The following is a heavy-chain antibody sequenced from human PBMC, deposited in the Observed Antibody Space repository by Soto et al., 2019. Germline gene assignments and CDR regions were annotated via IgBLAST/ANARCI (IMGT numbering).Heavy chain of an antibody. V-gene: IGHV4-4*07. D-gene: IGHD5-18*01. Sequence: QVQLQESGPGLVRPSETLSLTCTVSGVSITNYYWTWIRQPAGKGLEWIGRIFPSGSTNYNPSLRGRVTMSVDTSKNLFSLKLSSVIAADTALYYCASEGTAMKLHYWGQGTLVTVSS. CDR3: ASEGTAMKLHY. CDR1: GVSITNYY. J-gene: IGHJ4*02. CDR2: IFPSGST.